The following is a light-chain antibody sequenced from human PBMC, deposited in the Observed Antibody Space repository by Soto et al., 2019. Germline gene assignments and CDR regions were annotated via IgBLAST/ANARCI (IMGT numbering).Light chain of an antibody. CDR3: CSYAGSSVLI. CDR2: EGD. CDR1: SSDVGSYNL. J-gene: IGLJ2*01. Sequence: QSALTQPASVSGSPGQSITISCTGTSSDVGSYNLVSWYQQHPGKAPKLIIYEGDKRPSGVPNRVSGSKSGKTASLTISGLQAEDEADYYFCSYAGSSVLIFGGGTKLTVL. V-gene: IGLV2-23*01.